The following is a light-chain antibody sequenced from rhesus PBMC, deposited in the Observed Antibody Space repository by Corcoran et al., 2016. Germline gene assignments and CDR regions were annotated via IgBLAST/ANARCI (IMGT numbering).Light chain of an antibody. CDR1: QSINSW. CDR2: KAS. CDR3: LQYSSSPLT. Sequence: DIQMTQSPHSLSASVGDTVTITCRASQSINSWLDWYQQKQGKAPKLLIYKASGLQSGVPSRFSGSGSGTDFTLTISSLQPEDFATYYCLQYSSSPLTFGGGTKVELK. V-gene: IGKV1-22*01. J-gene: IGKJ4*01.